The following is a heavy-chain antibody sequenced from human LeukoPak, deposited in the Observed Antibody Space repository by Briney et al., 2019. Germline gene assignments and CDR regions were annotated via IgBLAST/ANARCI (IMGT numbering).Heavy chain of an antibody. CDR1: GDSISDYY. CDR2: IYYSGST. V-gene: IGHV4-59*01. Sequence: PSETLSLTCTVSGDSISDYYWSWIRQPPGKGLEWIGYIYYSGSTNYIPSLKSRVTISVDTSKNQFSLKLSSVTAAVTAVYYCARVLARGMAVAGDAFDIWGQGTMVTVSS. J-gene: IGHJ3*02. CDR3: ARVLARGMAVAGDAFDI. D-gene: IGHD6-19*01.